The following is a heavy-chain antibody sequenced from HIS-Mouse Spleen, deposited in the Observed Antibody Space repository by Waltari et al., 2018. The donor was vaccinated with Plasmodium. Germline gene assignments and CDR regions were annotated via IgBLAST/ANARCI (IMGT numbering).Heavy chain of an antibody. CDR1: GFTFSSYA. CDR2: IANDGSKK. CDR3: ARAHTGYSSSWYYYGMDV. D-gene: IGHD6-13*01. V-gene: IGHV3-30*04. J-gene: IGHJ6*02. Sequence: QVQLVESGGGVVQPGRSLRLSCAASGFTFSSYAMHWVRQAPGKGLEWVAVIANDGSKKYYADSVKGRFTISRDNSKNTLYLQMNSLGAEDTAVYYCARAHTGYSSSWYYYGMDVWGQGTTVTVSS.